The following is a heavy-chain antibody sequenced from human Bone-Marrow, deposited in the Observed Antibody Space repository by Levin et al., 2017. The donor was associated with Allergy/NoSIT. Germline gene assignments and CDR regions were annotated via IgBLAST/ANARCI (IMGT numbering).Heavy chain of an antibody. V-gene: IGHV5-51*01. J-gene: IGHJ6*02. D-gene: IGHD5-18*01. CDR3: ARLLRGYNYGYQHYYHGMDV. CDR1: GYSFTYYW. CDR2: INPGDSDT. Sequence: RGESLKISCQGFGYSFTYYWIAWVRQMPGKGLEWMGNINPGDSDTRYSPSFEGQVTISADKSTSTASLEWRSLKASDTAMYFCARLLRGYNYGYQHYYHGMDVWGQGTTVTVSS.